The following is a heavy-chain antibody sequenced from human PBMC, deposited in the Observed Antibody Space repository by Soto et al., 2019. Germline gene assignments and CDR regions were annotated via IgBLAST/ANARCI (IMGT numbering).Heavy chain of an antibody. CDR2: ITGSGENT. CDR1: GFTFDNYA. V-gene: IGHV3-23*01. J-gene: IGHJ6*02. CDR3: AKVSLGATTITDFYYYGMDV. D-gene: IGHD1-26*01. Sequence: GGSLRLSCAASGFTFDNYAMNWVRQAPGKGLEWVSGITGSGENTYYADSVKGRFTISRDNSKNTLYVQLNSLRVEDTAIYYCAKVSLGATTITDFYYYGMDVWRQGTMVTVSS.